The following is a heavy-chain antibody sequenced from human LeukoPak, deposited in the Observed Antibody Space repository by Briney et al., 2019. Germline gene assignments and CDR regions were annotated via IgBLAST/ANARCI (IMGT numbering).Heavy chain of an antibody. V-gene: IGHV3-74*01. D-gene: IGHD5-18*01. J-gene: IGHJ5*02. CDR3: AKDLSWNTADR. Sequence: GGSLRLPCVGSGFTYTDYWMHWSRQAPGKGPVWVSRINPDGTIIDYADSVKGRFRISRDNAKNLLYLQMNGLRADDTAVYYCAKDLSWNTADRWGQGILVTVSS. CDR2: INPDGTII. CDR1: GFTYTDYW.